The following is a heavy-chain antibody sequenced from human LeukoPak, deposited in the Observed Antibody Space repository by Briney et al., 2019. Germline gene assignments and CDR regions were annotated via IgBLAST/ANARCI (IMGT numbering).Heavy chain of an antibody. J-gene: IGHJ4*02. CDR1: GFTFSDYY. CDR2: ISSSGSTI. CDR3: ARDHRFGGLYLEFDY. V-gene: IGHV3-11*01. Sequence: GGSLRLSCAASGFTFSDYYMSWIRQAPGKGLEWVSYISSSGSTIYYADSVKGRFTISRDNAKNSLYLQMNSLRAEDTAVYYCARDHRFGGLYLEFDYWGQGTLVTVSS. D-gene: IGHD3-10*01.